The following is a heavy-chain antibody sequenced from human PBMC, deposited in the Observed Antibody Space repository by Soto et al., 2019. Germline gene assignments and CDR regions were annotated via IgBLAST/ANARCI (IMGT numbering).Heavy chain of an antibody. V-gene: IGHV1-3*01. CDR2: INAGNGNT. CDR3: GQYPARYPTVSGSWDYFDP. D-gene: IGHD3-10*01. CDR1: GYTFTSYA. Sequence: GASVKVSCKASGYTFTSYAMHWVRQAPGQRREWMGWINAGNGNTKYSQKFQGRVTITRDTSASTAYMELSSLRSEDTAVYYCGQYPARYPTVSGSWDYFDPWGQGTLVTVSS. J-gene: IGHJ4*02.